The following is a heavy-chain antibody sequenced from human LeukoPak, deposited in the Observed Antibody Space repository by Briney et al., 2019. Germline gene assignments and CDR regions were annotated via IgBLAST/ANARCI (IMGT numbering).Heavy chain of an antibody. CDR2: INYSGST. Sequence: SETLSLTCTISGGSINSDNYYWGWIRQPPGKGLEWIGTINYSGSTYYNPSLKSRVIISGDTSKTQFSLKLSSVSAADTAVYYCARKGNSYYYYYYMDVWGKGTTVTVSS. CDR3: ARKGNSYYYYYYMDV. CDR1: GGSINSDNYY. V-gene: IGHV4-39*01. J-gene: IGHJ6*03.